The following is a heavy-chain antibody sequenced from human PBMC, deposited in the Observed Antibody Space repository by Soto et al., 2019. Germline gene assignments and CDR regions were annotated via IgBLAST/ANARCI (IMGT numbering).Heavy chain of an antibody. CDR3: ARGEKIAVAGKISVFDI. J-gene: IGHJ3*02. CDR2: FNPSGGGT. Sequence: ASVKVCCKASGYTYTSYYVHWVRQAPGQGLGWMGTFNPSGGGTFYAQKFQGRVTMTGDTSTSTVYMELSSRRSEDTAVYYCARGEKIAVAGKISVFDIWGQGTMVTVSS. V-gene: IGHV1-46*01. D-gene: IGHD6-19*01. CDR1: GYTYTSYY.